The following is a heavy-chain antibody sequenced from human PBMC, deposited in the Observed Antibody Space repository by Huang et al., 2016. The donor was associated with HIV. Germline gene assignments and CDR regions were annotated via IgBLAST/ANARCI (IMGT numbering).Heavy chain of an antibody. V-gene: IGHV1-8*01. Sequence: QVQLVQSGAEVKKPGASVKVYCKASGYTFTNYDINWVRQATGQGLEWMGWMNPTSGDTGFAQKFQGRVTMTRNTSISTAYMELSSLRSEDTAVYYCARGGLLWFGELSTWGQGTLVTVSS. CDR1: GYTFTNYD. D-gene: IGHD3-10*01. CDR3: ARGGLLWFGELST. CDR2: MNPTSGDT. J-gene: IGHJ5*02.